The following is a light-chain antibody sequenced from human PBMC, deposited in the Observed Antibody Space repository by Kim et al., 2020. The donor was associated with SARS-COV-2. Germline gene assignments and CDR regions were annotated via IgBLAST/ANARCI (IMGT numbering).Light chain of an antibody. CDR1: QSISTY. J-gene: IGKJ1*01. CDR2: GAS. CDR3: QQYSSSSRT. V-gene: IGKV1-39*01. Sequence: DIQMTQSPSSLSASVGDRVTITCRASQSISTYLNWYQQKPGKAPKLLIYGASRLHSGVPSSFSGSGSGTEFTLAISSLQPDDFATYYCQQYSSSSRTFGQGTKVDIK.